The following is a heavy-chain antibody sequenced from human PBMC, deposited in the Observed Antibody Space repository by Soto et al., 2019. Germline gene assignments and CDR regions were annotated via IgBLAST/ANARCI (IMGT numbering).Heavy chain of an antibody. Sequence: GGSLRLSCAASGFIFSTYAMHWVRQALGKGLEWVAVISYDGSNKYYADSVKGRFTISRDNSKNTLYLQMSSLRTEDTAVFYCARPGSGYDILTGLYFYYYHAMDVWGQGTTVTVSS. D-gene: IGHD3-9*01. CDR2: ISYDGSNK. CDR3: ARPGSGYDILTGLYFYYYHAMDV. V-gene: IGHV3-30-3*01. CDR1: GFIFSTYA. J-gene: IGHJ6*02.